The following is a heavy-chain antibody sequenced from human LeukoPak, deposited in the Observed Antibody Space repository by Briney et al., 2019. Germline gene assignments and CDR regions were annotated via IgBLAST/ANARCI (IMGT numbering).Heavy chain of an antibody. V-gene: IGHV3-21*01. Sequence: GGSLRLSCAASGFTFSSYGMHWVRQAPGKGLEWVSSISSSSSYIYYADSVKGRFTISRDNAKNSLYLQMNSLRAEDTAVYYCARDQGIAVAYWRQGTLVTVSS. D-gene: IGHD6-19*01. CDR3: ARDQGIAVAY. CDR2: ISSSSSYI. CDR1: GFTFSSYG. J-gene: IGHJ4*02.